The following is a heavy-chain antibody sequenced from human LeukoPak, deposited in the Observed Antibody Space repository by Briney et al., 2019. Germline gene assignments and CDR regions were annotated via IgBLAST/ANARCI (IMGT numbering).Heavy chain of an antibody. D-gene: IGHD3-3*01. CDR3: AGLTLTGVGGRGWFDA. CDR2: MPYDENVSDNEIP. CDR1: GDSIRNSGWS. V-gene: IGHV4-39*01. J-gene: IGHJ5*02. Sequence: PSETLSLTCIVSGDSIRNSGWSWGWIRQPPGKGLEWIGTMPYDENVSDNEIPSYNPSLKRRVTISADTSKNQLSLKVNSVTAADTASYYCAGLTLTGVGGRGWFDAWGQGTLVIVSS.